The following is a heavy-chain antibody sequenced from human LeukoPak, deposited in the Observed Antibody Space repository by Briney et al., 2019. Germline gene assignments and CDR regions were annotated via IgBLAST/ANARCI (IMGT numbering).Heavy chain of an antibody. CDR2: IYHSGST. J-gene: IGHJ5*02. D-gene: IGHD2-2*01. CDR1: GGSISSSYYY. V-gene: IGHV4-39*07. Sequence: SETLSLTCTVSGGSISSSYYYWGWIRQPPGKGLEWIGYIYHSGSTYYNPSLKSRVTISVDRSKNQFSLKLSPVTAADTAVYYCARDVPSYCSSTSCFENWFDPWGQGTLVTVSS. CDR3: ARDVPSYCSSTSCFENWFDP.